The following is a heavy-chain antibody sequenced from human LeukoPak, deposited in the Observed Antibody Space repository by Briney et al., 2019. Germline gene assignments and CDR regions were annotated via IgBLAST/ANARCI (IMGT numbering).Heavy chain of an antibody. CDR1: GFTFSSYS. CDR3: ARLYYDSSGSFAY. V-gene: IGHV3-21*01. CDR2: IRSSSSYV. J-gene: IGHJ4*02. Sequence: GGSLRLSCAASGFTFSSYSMNWVRQAPGKGLEWVSSIRSSSSYVYYADSVKGRFTISRDNAKNSLYLQMNSLRAEDTAVYYCARLYYDSSGSFAYWGQGTLVTVSS. D-gene: IGHD3-22*01.